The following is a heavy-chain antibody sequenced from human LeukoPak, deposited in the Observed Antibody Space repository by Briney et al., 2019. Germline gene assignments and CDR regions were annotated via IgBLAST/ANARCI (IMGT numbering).Heavy chain of an antibody. CDR2: ISYDGNDK. CDR1: GFTFSNYG. D-gene: IGHD1-26*01. V-gene: IGHV3-30*18. Sequence: GRSLRLSCAASGFTFSNYGMHWVRQAPGKGLEWVAVISYDGNDKYYADSVRGRFTISRDTSKNTLYVQLNSLRAEDTAIYYCAKERLSRHSGTCPDYWGQGTLVTVSS. CDR3: AKERLSRHSGTCPDY. J-gene: IGHJ4*02.